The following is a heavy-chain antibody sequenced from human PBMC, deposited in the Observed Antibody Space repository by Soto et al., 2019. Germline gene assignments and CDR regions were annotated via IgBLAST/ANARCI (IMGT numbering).Heavy chain of an antibody. J-gene: IGHJ5*02. Sequence: SETLSLTCAVSGGSISSGGYSWSWIRQPPGKGLEWIGYIYHSGSTYYNPSLKSRVTISVDTSKNQFSLKLSSVTAADTAVYYCARGGMSRYFDCLSWGQGTQVTSPQ. CDR3: ARGGMSRYFDCLS. CDR2: IYHSGST. CDR1: GGSISSGGYS. V-gene: IGHV4-30-2*01. D-gene: IGHD3-9*01.